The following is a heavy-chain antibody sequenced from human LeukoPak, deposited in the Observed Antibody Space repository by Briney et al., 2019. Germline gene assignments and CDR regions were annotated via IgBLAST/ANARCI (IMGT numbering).Heavy chain of an antibody. CDR2: ISSSSSTI. J-gene: IGHJ4*02. V-gene: IGHV3-48*01. Sequence: PGGSLRLSCAASGFTFSSYTMNWVRQAPGKGLEWVSYISSSSSTIYHADSVKGRFTISRDNAKNSLYLQMNSLRAEDTAVYYCARDRVGSGWPRPWYFEFWGQGTLITVSS. CDR1: GFTFSSYT. CDR3: ARDRVGSGWPRPWYFEF. D-gene: IGHD6-19*01.